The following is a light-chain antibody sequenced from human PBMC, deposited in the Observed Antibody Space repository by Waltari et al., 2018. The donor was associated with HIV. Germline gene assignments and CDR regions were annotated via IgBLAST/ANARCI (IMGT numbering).Light chain of an antibody. CDR2: KDT. CDR3: QSADSSATYRV. Sequence: YELTQPPSVSVWPGQTARITCSGAALQTQYAFWYQHKQGQAPLVVIYKDTERPSGIPERFSGSSSGTIVTLTISGVQAEDEADYYCQSADSSATYRVFGRGTKLTVL. V-gene: IGLV3-25*03. CDR1: ALQTQY. J-gene: IGLJ3*02.